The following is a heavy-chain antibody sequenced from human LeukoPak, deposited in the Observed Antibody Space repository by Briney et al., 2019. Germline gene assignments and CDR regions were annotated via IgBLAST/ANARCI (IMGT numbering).Heavy chain of an antibody. D-gene: IGHD5-18*01. CDR2: FFSGGST. Sequence: PAGSLRLSSAASALTGSSSYMIRFGQAPAKGLVWVSPFFSGGSTYYAASEKGRFPISSANSKNTMYLQMNSQRPEDTAVDYFAKGYNYAYEYWGQGTLVTVSS. CDR1: ALTGSSSY. J-gene: IGHJ4*02. V-gene: IGHV3-53*01. CDR3: AKGYNYAYEY.